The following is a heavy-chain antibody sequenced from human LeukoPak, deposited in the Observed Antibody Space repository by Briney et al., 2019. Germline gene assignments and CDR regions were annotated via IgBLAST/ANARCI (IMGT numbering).Heavy chain of an antibody. D-gene: IGHD3-22*01. CDR3: ARGDYYDSSGYSEI. CDR1: GFTFSSYS. V-gene: IGHV3-21*01. Sequence: PGGSLRLSCAASGFTFSSYSMNWVRQAPGKGLEWVSSISSSSSYMYYADSVKGRFTISRDNAKNSLYLQMNSLRAEDTAVYYCARGDYYDSSGYSEIWGQGTLVTVSS. J-gene: IGHJ4*02. CDR2: ISSSSSYM.